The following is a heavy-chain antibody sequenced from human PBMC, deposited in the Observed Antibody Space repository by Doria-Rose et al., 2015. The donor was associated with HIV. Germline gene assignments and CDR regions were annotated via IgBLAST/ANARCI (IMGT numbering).Heavy chain of an antibody. CDR3: ARIKSSRWYHKYYFDF. J-gene: IGHJ4*02. CDR1: GVSLSSPGMG. Sequence: QITLKESGPVLAKPTETLTLTCTVSGVSLSSPGMGVSWIRQPPGKALEWLANIFSADERSYKTSLRSRLTISRGTSKSQAVLTMTDMDPVDTATYYCARIKSSRWYHKYYFDFWGQGTLVIVSA. V-gene: IGHV2-26*01. CDR2: IFSADER. D-gene: IGHD6-13*01.